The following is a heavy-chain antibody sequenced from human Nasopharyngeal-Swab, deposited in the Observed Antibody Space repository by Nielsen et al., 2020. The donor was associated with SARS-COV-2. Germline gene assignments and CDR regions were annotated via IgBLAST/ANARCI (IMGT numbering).Heavy chain of an antibody. CDR2: IYPGDSNT. J-gene: IGHJ6*02. CDR1: GYSFTTYW. D-gene: IGHD3-16*01. Sequence: GESLKISCNGSGYSFTTYWIGWVRQMPGKGLEWIGIIYPGDSNTRYSPAFQGQVTISVDKYSSTAYLQCSSRKASDTAIYYCARHMSHMGHYYFGMDVWGQGTTVTVSS. CDR3: ARHMSHMGHYYFGMDV. V-gene: IGHV5-51*01.